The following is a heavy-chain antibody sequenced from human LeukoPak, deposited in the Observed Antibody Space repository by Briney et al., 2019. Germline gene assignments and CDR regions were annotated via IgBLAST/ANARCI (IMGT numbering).Heavy chain of an antibody. V-gene: IGHV4-4*02. CDR2: VNLQGST. CDR1: GGSITQTNY. Sequence: KPSETLSLTCDVSGGSITQTNYCTGVRQPPGKGLEWIGEVNLQGSTNYNPSLMRRVAISVDTSANHVSLQLTSVTAADTAVYYCATEGGPYRPLDYSGQGTLVTVSS. CDR3: ATEGGPYRPLDY. J-gene: IGHJ4*02.